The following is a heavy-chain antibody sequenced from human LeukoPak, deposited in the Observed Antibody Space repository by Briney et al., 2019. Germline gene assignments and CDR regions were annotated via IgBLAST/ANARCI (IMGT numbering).Heavy chain of an antibody. V-gene: IGHV4-30-4*01. D-gene: IGHD6-13*01. CDR3: ARDRQQLGRSYGGMDV. CDR2: IYYSGST. CDR1: GGSISSGDYY. J-gene: IGHJ6*02. Sequence: PSETLSLTCTVSGGSISSGDYYWSWIRQPPGKGLEWIGYIYYSGSTYYNPSLKSRVTISVDTSKNQFSLKLSSVTAADTAVYYCARDRQQLGRSYGGMDVRGQGTTVTVSS.